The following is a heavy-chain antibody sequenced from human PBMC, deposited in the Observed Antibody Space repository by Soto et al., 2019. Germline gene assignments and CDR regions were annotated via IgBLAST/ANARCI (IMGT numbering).Heavy chain of an antibody. CDR2: MNPNSGNT. CDR1: GYTFTSYD. CDR3: ARGYSGYDLYYYYYYMDV. V-gene: IGHV1-8*01. J-gene: IGHJ6*03. D-gene: IGHD5-12*01. Sequence: ASVKVSCKASGYTFTSYDINWVRQATGQGLEWMGWMNPNSGNTGYAQKFQGRVTMTRNTSISTAYMGLSSLRSEDTAVYYCARGYSGYDLYYYYYYMDVWGKGTTVTVSS.